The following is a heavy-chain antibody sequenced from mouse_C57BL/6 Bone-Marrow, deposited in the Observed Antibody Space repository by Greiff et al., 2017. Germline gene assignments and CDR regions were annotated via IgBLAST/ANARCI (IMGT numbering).Heavy chain of an antibody. CDR1: GFTFSSYG. V-gene: IGHV5-6*01. CDR3: ASHEVDPAWIAY. J-gene: IGHJ3*01. CDR2: ISSGGSYT. Sequence: EVQRVESGGDLVKPGGSLKLSCAASGFTFSSYGMSWVRQTPDKRLEWVATISSGGSYTYYPDSVKGRFTISRDNAKNTLYLQMSSLKSEDTAMYYCASHEVDPAWIAYWCQGTLVTVSA.